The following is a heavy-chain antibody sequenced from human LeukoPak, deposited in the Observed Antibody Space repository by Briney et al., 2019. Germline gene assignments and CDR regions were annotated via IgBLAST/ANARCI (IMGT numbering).Heavy chain of an antibody. D-gene: IGHD3-10*01. Sequence: ASVKVSCKASGYTFTSYAMHWVRQAPGQRLEWMGWINAGNGNTKYSQKFQGRVTITSDTSASKAYMERSSLRAKDTPVYDCARERDNGSRFDRWGGGAMVTVSS. V-gene: IGHV1-3*01. CDR3: ARERDNGSRFDR. J-gene: IGHJ5*02. CDR1: GYTFTSYA. CDR2: INAGNGNT.